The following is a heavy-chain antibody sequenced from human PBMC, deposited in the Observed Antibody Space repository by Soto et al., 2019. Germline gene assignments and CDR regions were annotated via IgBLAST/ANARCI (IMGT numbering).Heavy chain of an antibody. D-gene: IGHD4-17*01. CDR1: GYSFSDYW. J-gene: IGHJ3*01. V-gene: IGHV5-51*01. CDR2: VFAGDSDT. CDR3: ARPGRYGGNSAAAFDV. Sequence: PGESLKISCEASGYSFSDYWIGWVRQMPGKGLEWMGIVFAGDSDTRYGPSFQGQVTISVDKSINTAYLQWSSLKASDTAIYFYARPGRYGGNSAAAFDVWGQGTMVTVSS.